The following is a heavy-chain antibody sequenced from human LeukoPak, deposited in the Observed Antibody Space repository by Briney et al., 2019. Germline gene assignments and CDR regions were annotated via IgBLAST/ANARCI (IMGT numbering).Heavy chain of an antibody. CDR1: GGSISSGGYS. CDR3: ARGTLNWYFDL. D-gene: IGHD2-2*01. J-gene: IGHJ2*01. V-gene: IGHV4-30-2*01. Sequence: SQTLSLTCAVSGGSISSGGYSWSWIRQPPGKGLEWIGEINHSGSTNYNPSLKSRVTISVDTSKNQFSLKLSSVTAADTAVYYCARGTLNWYFDLWGRGTLVTVSS. CDR2: INHSGST.